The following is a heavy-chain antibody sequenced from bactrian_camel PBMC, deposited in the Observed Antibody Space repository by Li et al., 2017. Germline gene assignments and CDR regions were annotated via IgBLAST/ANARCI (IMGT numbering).Heavy chain of an antibody. CDR2: INIVGDT. CDR1: GFTFRTTD. V-gene: IGHV3S33*01. J-gene: IGHJ4*01. Sequence: HVQLVESGGGLVQPGGSLTLSCAASGFTFRTTDMSWVRQAPGKGLEWISVINIVGDTYYTDSVEDRFTISRDNAKNTLYLQMSSLKPEDTAMYYCAADPLAAYSGGSLQGTQVTVS. D-gene: IGHD2*01.